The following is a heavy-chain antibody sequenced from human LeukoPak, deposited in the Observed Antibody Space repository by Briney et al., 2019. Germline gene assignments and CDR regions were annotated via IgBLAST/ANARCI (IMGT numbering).Heavy chain of an antibody. D-gene: IGHD4-17*01. CDR2: ITWNGATT. CDR1: GFPFSSYS. CDR3: AREYGDYSSYFDL. Sequence: PGGSLRLSCAASGFPFSSYSMNWVRQAPGKGLEWVSGITWNGATTGFADSVKGRFTISRDIAKKSLYLGMSSLRAEDTAFYYCAREYGDYSSYFDLWGRGTLVTVSS. V-gene: IGHV3-20*04. J-gene: IGHJ2*01.